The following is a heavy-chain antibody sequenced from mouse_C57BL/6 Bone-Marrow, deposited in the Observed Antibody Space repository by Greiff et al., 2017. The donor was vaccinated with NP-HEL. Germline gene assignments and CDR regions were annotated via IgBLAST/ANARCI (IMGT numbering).Heavy chain of an antibody. CDR3: TRVDGYFHYFDY. D-gene: IGHD2-3*01. J-gene: IGHJ2*01. CDR1: GYTFTDYE. Sequence: QVQLQQSGAELVRPGASVTLSCKASGYTFTDYEMHWVKQTPVHGLEWIGAIDPETGGTAYNQKFKGKAILTADKSSSTAYMELRSLTSEDSAVYYCTRVDGYFHYFDYWGQGTTLTVSS. CDR2: IDPETGGT. V-gene: IGHV1-15*01.